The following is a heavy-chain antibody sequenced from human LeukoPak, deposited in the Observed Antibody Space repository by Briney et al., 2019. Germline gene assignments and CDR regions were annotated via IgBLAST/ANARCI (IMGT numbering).Heavy chain of an antibody. J-gene: IGHJ4*02. D-gene: IGHD2-2*01. V-gene: IGHV3-21*01. CDR1: GFTFSSYS. CDR2: IDSSSRYI. Sequence: GGSLRLTCSASGFTFSSYSMDWVRQAPGKGLEWVSFIDSSSRYIYQADSVKGGFTISRDNAKSSLFLQMNSLRAEDTAVYYCARVGGHCTSTSCPPPDYWGQGTLVTVSS. CDR3: ARVGGHCTSTSCPPPDY.